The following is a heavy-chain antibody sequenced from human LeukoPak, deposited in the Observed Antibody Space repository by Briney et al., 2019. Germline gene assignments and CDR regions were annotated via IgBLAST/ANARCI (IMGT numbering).Heavy chain of an antibody. Sequence: PGGSLRLSCAASGFTFSSYWMHWVRQAPGKGLVWVSRINSDGSSTSYADSVKGRFTISRDNAKNTLYPQMNSLRAEDTAVYYCAKPDTMTTMIEVLDIWGQGTMVTVSS. V-gene: IGHV3-74*01. CDR1: GFTFSSYW. CDR3: AKPDTMTTMIEVLDI. CDR2: INSDGSST. D-gene: IGHD3-22*01. J-gene: IGHJ3*02.